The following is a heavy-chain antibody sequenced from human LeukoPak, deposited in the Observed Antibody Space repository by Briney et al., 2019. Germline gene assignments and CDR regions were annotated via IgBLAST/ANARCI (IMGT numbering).Heavy chain of an antibody. CDR3: ATADYYDSSGYYWGLDY. Sequence: GASVKVSCKVSGYTLTELSMHWVRQAPGKGLEWMGGFDPEDGETIYAQKFQGRVTMTEDTSTDTAHMELSSLRSEDTAVYYCATADYYDSSGYYWGLDYWGQGTLVTVSS. J-gene: IGHJ4*02. CDR1: GYTLTELS. V-gene: IGHV1-24*01. CDR2: FDPEDGET. D-gene: IGHD3-22*01.